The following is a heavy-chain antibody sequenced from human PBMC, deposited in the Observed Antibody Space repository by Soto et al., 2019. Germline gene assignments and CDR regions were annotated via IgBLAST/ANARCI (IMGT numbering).Heavy chain of an antibody. CDR2: IIPIFGTA. D-gene: IGHD2-2*01. V-gene: IGHV1-69*13. Sequence: SVKVSCKASGYTFTSYGISWVRQAPGQGLEWMGGIIPIFGTANYAQKFQGRVTITADESTSTAYMELSSLRSEDTAVYYCARDRTYCSSTSCYRPHAYYYYGMDVWGQGTTVTVSS. J-gene: IGHJ6*02. CDR1: GYTFTSYG. CDR3: ARDRTYCSSTSCYRPHAYYYYGMDV.